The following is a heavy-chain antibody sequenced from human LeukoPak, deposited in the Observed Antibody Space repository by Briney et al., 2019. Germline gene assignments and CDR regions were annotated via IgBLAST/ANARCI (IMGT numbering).Heavy chain of an antibody. J-gene: IGHJ4*02. CDR2: IYYSGST. Sequence: SETLSLTCTVSGGSISSSSYFWGWIRQPPGKGLEWIGSIYYSGSTSYNPSLKSRVTISVDTSKNQFSLKLSSVTAADTAVYYCARDLRRSYYSARFDYWGQGTLVTVSS. V-gene: IGHV4-39*07. D-gene: IGHD1-26*01. CDR3: ARDLRRSYYSARFDY. CDR1: GGSISSSSYF.